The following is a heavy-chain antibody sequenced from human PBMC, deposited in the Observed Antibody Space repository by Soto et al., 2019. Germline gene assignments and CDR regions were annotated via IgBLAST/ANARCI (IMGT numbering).Heavy chain of an antibody. V-gene: IGHV4-31*03. CDR3: ARDHRWFGESLWGMDV. CDR2: IYYSGST. Sequence: QVQLQESGPGLVKPSQTLSLTCTVSGGSISSGGYYWSWIRQHPGKGLEWIGYIYYSGSTYYNPSLKSRVTISVDTSKNQFSLKLSSVTAADTAVYYCARDHRWFGESLWGMDVWGQGTTVTVSS. CDR1: GGSISSGGYY. J-gene: IGHJ6*02. D-gene: IGHD3-10*01.